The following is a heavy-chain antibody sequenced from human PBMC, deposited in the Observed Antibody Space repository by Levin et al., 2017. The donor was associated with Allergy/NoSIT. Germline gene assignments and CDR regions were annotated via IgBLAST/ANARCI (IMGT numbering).Heavy chain of an antibody. Sequence: GESLKISCAASGFAFSTYTMNWVRQAPGKGLEWVSSIRSTSSYIYYADSLKGRFTTSRDNAKNSLFLQMHSLRAEDTAVYYCAREGSYDIFQRGVSDFWGQGTLVTVSS. CDR1: GFAFSTYT. CDR2: IRSTSSYI. J-gene: IGHJ4*02. CDR3: AREGSYDIFQRGVSDF. V-gene: IGHV3-21*01. D-gene: IGHD3-9*01.